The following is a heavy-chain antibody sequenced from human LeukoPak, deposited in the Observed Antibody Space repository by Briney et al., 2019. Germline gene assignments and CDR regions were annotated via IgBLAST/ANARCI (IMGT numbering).Heavy chain of an antibody. CDR1: GDSISSYY. Sequence: PSETLSLTCTASGDSISSYYWSWIRQPPGKGLEWIGYIYYSGSTNYNPSLKSRVTISVDTSKNQFSLKVSSVTAADTAVYYCARHIGRGFDYWGQGTLVTVSS. D-gene: IGHD1-26*01. V-gene: IGHV4-59*08. CDR3: ARHIGRGFDY. CDR2: IYYSGST. J-gene: IGHJ4*02.